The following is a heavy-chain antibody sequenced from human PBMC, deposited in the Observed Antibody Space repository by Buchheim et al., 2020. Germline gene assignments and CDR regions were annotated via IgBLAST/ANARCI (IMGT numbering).Heavy chain of an antibody. V-gene: IGHV1-3*05. J-gene: IGHJ4*02. CDR3: ARGWNYVYFDY. D-gene: IGHD1-7*01. CDR1: AYTFTTYA. CDR2: INADTGKT. Sequence: QVQLVQSGAEEKKPGASVKVSCKASAYTFTTYAMHWVRQAPGHRLEWMGWINADTGKTEYSQIFQGRVTITRDTSAYTAYLELTSLTSEDTAVYYCARGWNYVYFDYWGQGTL.